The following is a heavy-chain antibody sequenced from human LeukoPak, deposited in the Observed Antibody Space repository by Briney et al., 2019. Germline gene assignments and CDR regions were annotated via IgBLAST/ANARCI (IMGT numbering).Heavy chain of an antibody. CDR1: GFTFSSNY. D-gene: IGHD3-22*01. J-gene: IGHJ5*02. CDR3: ARVQYYYDSSGYYYQNWFDP. V-gene: IGHV3-53*04. Sequence: GGSLRLPCAASGFTFSSNYMSWVRQAPGKGLEWVSVIYSGGSTYYSDSVKGRFTISRHNSKNTLYLQMNSLRAEDTAVYYCARVQYYYDSSGYYYQNWFDPWGQGTLVTVSS. CDR2: IYSGGST.